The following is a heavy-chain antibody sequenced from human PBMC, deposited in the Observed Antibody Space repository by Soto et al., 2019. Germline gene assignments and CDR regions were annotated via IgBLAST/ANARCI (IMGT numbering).Heavy chain of an antibody. V-gene: IGHV4-59*01. Sequence: SETLSVPSTVSGGSISSYYWSWVRQPPGKGLEWIGYIYYSGSTNYNPSLKSRVTISVDTSKNQFSLKLSSVTAADTAVYYCAREGAVGNGGGAFDIWGQGTMVTVSS. CDR3: AREGAVGNGGGAFDI. D-gene: IGHD2-21*01. CDR2: IYYSGST. CDR1: GGSISSYY. J-gene: IGHJ3*02.